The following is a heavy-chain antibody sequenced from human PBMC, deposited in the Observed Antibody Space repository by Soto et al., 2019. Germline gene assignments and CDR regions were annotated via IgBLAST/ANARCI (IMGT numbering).Heavy chain of an antibody. Sequence: QVQLVQSGAEVKKPGASVKVSCKASGYTFSDYDINWVRQATGQGLEWMGWMNPNSGNTGYAQKFQCRVTMTRNTSITTAYMELSSLRSEDTAVYYCGSWAGYSKWGQGTLVTVSS. CDR1: GYTFSDYD. J-gene: IGHJ4*02. CDR2: MNPNSGNT. D-gene: IGHD3-9*01. CDR3: GSWAGYSK. V-gene: IGHV1-8*01.